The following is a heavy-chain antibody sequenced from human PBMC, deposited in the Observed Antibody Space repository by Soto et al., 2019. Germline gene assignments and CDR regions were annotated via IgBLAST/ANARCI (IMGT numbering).Heavy chain of an antibody. CDR1: GYTFTSYD. V-gene: IGHV1-8*01. CDR3: AREKTSYGMDV. J-gene: IGHJ6*02. Sequence: QVQLVQSGAEVKKPGASVKVSCKASGYTFTSYDINWVRQATGQGLEWMGWMNPNSGNTGYAQKFQGRVTMTRNTSISTAYMELXXXXXXXXXXXXXAREKTSYGMDVWGQGTTVTVSS. CDR2: MNPNSGNT.